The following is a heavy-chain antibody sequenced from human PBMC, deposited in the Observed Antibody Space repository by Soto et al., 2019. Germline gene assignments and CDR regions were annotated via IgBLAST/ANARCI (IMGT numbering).Heavy chain of an antibody. Sequence: GGSLRLSCAASGFTFSSYEMNWVRQAPGKGLEWVSYISSSGSTIYYADSVKGRFTISRDNAKNSLYLQMNSLRAEDTAVYYCARIVVVPAATDAFDIWRQGTMVTVSS. V-gene: IGHV3-48*03. J-gene: IGHJ3*02. CDR2: ISSSGSTI. CDR3: ARIVVVPAATDAFDI. CDR1: GFTFSSYE. D-gene: IGHD2-2*01.